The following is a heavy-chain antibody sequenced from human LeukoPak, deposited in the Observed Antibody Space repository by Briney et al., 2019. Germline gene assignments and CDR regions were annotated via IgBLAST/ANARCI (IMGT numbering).Heavy chain of an antibody. CDR2: IIPIFGTA. V-gene: IGHV1-69*05. CDR3: ARVAGGSYLDYYYYYYMDV. J-gene: IGHJ6*03. D-gene: IGHD1-26*01. CDR1: GGTFSSYA. Sequence: SVKVSCNASGGTFSSYAISWVRHAPGQGLEWMEGIIPIFGTANYAQKFQGRVTITTDESTSTAYMELSSLRSEDTAVYYCARVAGGSYLDYYYYYYMDVWGKGTTVTVSS.